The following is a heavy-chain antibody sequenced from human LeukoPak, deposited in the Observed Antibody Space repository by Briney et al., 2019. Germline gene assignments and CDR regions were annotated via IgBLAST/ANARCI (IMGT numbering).Heavy chain of an antibody. CDR1: GFTFSSYS. CDR3: AKSSGWNYYYYYMDV. CDR2: ISSTSSYI. J-gene: IGHJ6*03. D-gene: IGHD6-19*01. Sequence: GGSLRLSCAASGFTFSSYSMNWVRQAPGKGLEWVSSISSTSSYIYYADSVKGRFTISRDNAKNSLYLQMNSLRAEDTAVYYCAKSSGWNYYYYYMDVWGKGTTVIASS. V-gene: IGHV3-21*01.